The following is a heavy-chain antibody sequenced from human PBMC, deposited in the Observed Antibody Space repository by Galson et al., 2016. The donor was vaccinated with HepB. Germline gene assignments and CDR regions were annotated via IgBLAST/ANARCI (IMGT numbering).Heavy chain of an antibody. CDR2: INTVTGNP. CDR1: GYIFMSYA. V-gene: IGHV7-4-1*02. CDR3: TRSGGGGNAFDV. D-gene: IGHD3-10*01. Sequence: SVKVSCKASGYIFMSYALNWVRQAPGQGLEWMAWINTVTGNPTYAQDFAGRFVFSLDSSVSTAYLQINTLQAEDTAVYFCTRSGGGGNAFDVWGQGTMVTVSS. J-gene: IGHJ3*01.